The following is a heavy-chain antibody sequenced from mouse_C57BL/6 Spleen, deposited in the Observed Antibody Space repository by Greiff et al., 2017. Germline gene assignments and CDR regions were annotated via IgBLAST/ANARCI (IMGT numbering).Heavy chain of an antibody. CDR2: IDPSDSYT. D-gene: IGHD2-1*01. Sequence: QVQLQQSGAELVMPGASVKLSCKASGYTFTSYWMHWVKQRPGQGLAWIGEIDPSDSYTNYNQKFKGKSTLTVDKSSSTAYMQLSSLTSEDSAVYDCAGGGAAYGNEEYYFDYWGQGTTRTVSS. J-gene: IGHJ2*01. CDR3: AGGGAAYGNEEYYFDY. CDR1: GYTFTSYW. V-gene: IGHV1-69*01.